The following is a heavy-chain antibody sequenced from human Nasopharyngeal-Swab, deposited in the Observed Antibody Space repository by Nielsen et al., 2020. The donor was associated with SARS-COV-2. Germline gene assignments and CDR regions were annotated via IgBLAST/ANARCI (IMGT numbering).Heavy chain of an antibody. CDR1: GYSIRSDSY. CDR3: ARDVTGYLQCDS. CDR2: MYHSGTT. D-gene: IGHD3-9*01. Sequence: GSLRLSYTVSGYSIRSDSYWGWIRQPPGKGLEWIGYMYHSGTTYYNPSLKSRVTISRDTSKNQLSLTLTSVTAADTGVYYCARDVTGYLQCDSWGRGSLVTVSS. V-gene: IGHV4-38-2*02. J-gene: IGHJ4*02.